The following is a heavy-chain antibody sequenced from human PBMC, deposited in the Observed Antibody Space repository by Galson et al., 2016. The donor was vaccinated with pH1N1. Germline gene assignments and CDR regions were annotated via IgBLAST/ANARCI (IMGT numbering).Heavy chain of an antibody. CDR1: GFAFDDYA. CDR3: AKDLNSYGYFDSSAFDL. J-gene: IGHJ3*01. V-gene: IGHV3-9*01. CDR2: ISWNSGRL. Sequence: SLRLSCAGSGFAFDDYAMHWVRQAPGKGLEWVAGISWNSGRLGYADPVKGRFTISRDNAKNSLYLQMNSVTTEDTAFYYCAKDLNSYGYFDSSAFDLWGQGTLVTVSS. D-gene: IGHD5-18*01.